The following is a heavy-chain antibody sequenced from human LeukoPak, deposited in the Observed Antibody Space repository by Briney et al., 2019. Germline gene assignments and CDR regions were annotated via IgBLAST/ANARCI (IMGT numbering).Heavy chain of an antibody. CDR2: INPSGGST. CDR3: ARGDDNSVYGNDVFHV. CDR1: GYTFTSYY. D-gene: IGHD3-22*01. Sequence: ASVKVSCKASGYTFTSYYMHWVRQAPGQGLEWMGIINPSGGSTSYAQKFQGRVTMTRDMSTSTVYMELSSLRSDDTAAYYCARGDDNSVYGNDVFHVWGQGTIVTVSS. V-gene: IGHV1-46*01. J-gene: IGHJ3*01.